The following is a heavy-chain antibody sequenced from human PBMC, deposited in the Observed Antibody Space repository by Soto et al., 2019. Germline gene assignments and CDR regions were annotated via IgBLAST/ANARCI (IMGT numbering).Heavy chain of an antibody. CDR1: GGSFSGYY. D-gene: IGHD3-3*01. J-gene: IGHJ5*02. V-gene: IGHV4-34*01. CDR3: ARGRGVYYDFWSGYYTGNWFDP. Sequence: SETLSLTCAVYGGSFSGYYWSWIRQPPGKGLEWIGEINHSGSTNYNPSFKSRVTISVDTSKNQFSLKLSSVTAADTAVYYCARGRGVYYDFWSGYYTGNWFDPWGQGTLVTVSS. CDR2: INHSGST.